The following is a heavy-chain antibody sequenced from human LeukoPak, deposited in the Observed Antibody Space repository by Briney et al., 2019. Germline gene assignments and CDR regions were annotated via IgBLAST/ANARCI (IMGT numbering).Heavy chain of an antibody. CDR1: GYTFTGYY. J-gene: IGHJ4*02. D-gene: IGHD5-12*01. CDR3: ARESSGYDPVFDY. V-gene: IGHV1-2*02. Sequence: ASVNVSCKASGYTFTGYYMHWVRQAPGQGLEWMGCINPNSGGTNYAQKFQGRVTMNRDTSISTAYMELSRLRYDDTAVYYCARESSGYDPVFDYWGQGTLVTVSS. CDR2: INPNSGGT.